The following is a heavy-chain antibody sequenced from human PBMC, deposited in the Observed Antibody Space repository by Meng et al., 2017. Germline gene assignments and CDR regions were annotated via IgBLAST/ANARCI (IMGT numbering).Heavy chain of an antibody. D-gene: IGHD6-19*01. CDR1: GFTFSSYA. J-gene: IGHJ5*02. V-gene: IGHV3-30*01. CDR3: ARVGSSGNRFDP. Sequence: QVRLVGSGGGVVQPGRSLRLSWAASGFTFSSYAMHWVRQAPGKGLEWVAVISYDGSNKYYADSVKGRFTISRDNSKNTLYLQMNSLRAEDTAVYYCARVGSSGNRFDPWGQGTLVTVSS. CDR2: ISYDGSNK.